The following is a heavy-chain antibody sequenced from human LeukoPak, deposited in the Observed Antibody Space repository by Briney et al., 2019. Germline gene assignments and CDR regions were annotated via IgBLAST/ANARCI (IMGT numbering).Heavy chain of an antibody. CDR1: GFTFGDYA. J-gene: IGHJ4*02. V-gene: IGHV3-49*04. Sequence: GRSLRLSCTASGFTFGDYAMSWVRQAPGKGLEWVGFIRSKAYGGTTEYAASVKGRFTISRDDSKSIAYLQMNSLKTEDTAVYYCTRDSGDSSGYYILFDYWGQGTLVTVSS. D-gene: IGHD3-22*01. CDR2: IRSKAYGGTT. CDR3: TRDSGDSSGYYILFDY.